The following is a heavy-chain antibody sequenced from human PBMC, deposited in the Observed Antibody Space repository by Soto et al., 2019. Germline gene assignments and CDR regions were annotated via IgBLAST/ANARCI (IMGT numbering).Heavy chain of an antibody. D-gene: IGHD3-22*01. CDR2: ISSSSSYT. CDR1: GFTFSDYY. J-gene: IGHJ4*02. V-gene: IGHV3-11*06. CDR3: AKTYDSSGYYYDFGY. Sequence: PGGSLRLSCAASGFTFSDYYMSWIRQAPGKGLEWVSYISSSSSYTNYADSVKGRFTISRDNAKNSLYLQMNSLRAEDTAVYYCAKTYDSSGYYYDFGYWGQGTLVTVSS.